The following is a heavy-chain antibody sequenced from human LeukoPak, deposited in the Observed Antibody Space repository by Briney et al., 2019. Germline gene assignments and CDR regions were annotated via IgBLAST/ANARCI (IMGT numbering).Heavy chain of an antibody. CDR2: IYYSGST. CDR3: ASAWSGYYWDY. D-gene: IGHD3-3*01. Sequence: SQTLSLTCTVSGGSISRGNYYLSSIRPPPGKRLEWIGYIYYSGSTYYNPSLKSRVTISVDKSKNQFSLKLSSVTAADTAVYYCASAWSGYYWDYWGQGTLVTVSS. J-gene: IGHJ4*02. V-gene: IGHV4-30-4*01. CDR1: GGSISRGNYY.